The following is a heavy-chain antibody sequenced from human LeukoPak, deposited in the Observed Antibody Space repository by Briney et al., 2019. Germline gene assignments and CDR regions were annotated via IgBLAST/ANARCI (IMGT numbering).Heavy chain of an antibody. CDR3: AKDGGYDILTGYYGFDY. CDR1: GFIFSSYA. Sequence: GGSLRLSCAASGFIFSSYAMSWVRQAPGKGLEWVSAISGSGGSTYYADSVKGRFTISRDNSKNTLYLQMNSLRAEDTAVYYCAKDGGYDILTGYYGFDYWGQGTLVTVSS. J-gene: IGHJ4*02. V-gene: IGHV3-23*01. D-gene: IGHD3-9*01. CDR2: ISGSGGST.